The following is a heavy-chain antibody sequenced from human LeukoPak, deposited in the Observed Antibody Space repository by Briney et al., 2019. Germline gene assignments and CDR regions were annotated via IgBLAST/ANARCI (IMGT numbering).Heavy chain of an antibody. J-gene: IGHJ4*02. CDR1: GFTFGDYA. D-gene: IGHD3-22*01. CDR2: IRSKAYGGTT. Sequence: QPGRSLRLSCTASGFTFGDYAMSWFRQAPGKGLEMVGFIRSKAYGGTTEYAASVKGRFTISRDDSKSIAYLQMNSLKTEDTAVYYCARISYESRGYYDYWGQGTLVTVSS. CDR3: ARISYESRGYYDY. V-gene: IGHV3-49*03.